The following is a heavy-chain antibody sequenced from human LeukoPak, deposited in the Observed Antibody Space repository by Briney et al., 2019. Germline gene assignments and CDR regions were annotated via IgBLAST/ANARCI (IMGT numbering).Heavy chain of an antibody. D-gene: IGHD5/OR15-5a*01. CDR2: ISYSETT. V-gene: IGHV4-59*01. CDR1: GGSISSFY. J-gene: IGHJ3*02. Sequence: SETLSLTCTVSGGSISSFYWSWIRQPPGKGLEYIGYISYSETTSYNPSLKSRVTISVDTSKNQFSLKLTSVTAADTAVYYCARDKGLPQAFDICGQGTMVTVSS. CDR3: ARDKGLPQAFDI.